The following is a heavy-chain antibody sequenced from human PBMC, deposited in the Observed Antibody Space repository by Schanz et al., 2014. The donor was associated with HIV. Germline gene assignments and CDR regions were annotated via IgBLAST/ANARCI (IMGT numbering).Heavy chain of an antibody. Sequence: QVQLVESGGGVVQPGRSLRLSCAASGFTFSSYGMHWVRQAPGKGLEWVAVIWYDGSNKYYADSVKGRFTISRDNSKNTLYLQMNSLRAEDTAVYHCAKDGAPSGSYSYGMDVWGQGTTVTVSS. V-gene: IGHV3-33*06. CDR3: AKDGAPSGSYSYGMDV. CDR1: GFTFSSYG. CDR2: IWYDGSNK. D-gene: IGHD3-10*01. J-gene: IGHJ6*02.